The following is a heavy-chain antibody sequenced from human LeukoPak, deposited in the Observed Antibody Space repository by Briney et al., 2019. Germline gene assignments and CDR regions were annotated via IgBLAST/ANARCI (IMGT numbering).Heavy chain of an antibody. Sequence: NPSETLSLTCTVSGDSISGSTSYYWGWIRQPPGKGLEWIGNIYYTGSTHYNPSLKSRLTIPVETSKNQFSLELNSVTAADTAVYYCARITRILGVVGPHPAYCDYWGQGILVTVSS. CDR3: ARITRILGVVGPHPAYCDY. CDR1: GDSISGSTSYY. D-gene: IGHD3-3*02. V-gene: IGHV4-39*07. CDR2: IYYTGST. J-gene: IGHJ4*02.